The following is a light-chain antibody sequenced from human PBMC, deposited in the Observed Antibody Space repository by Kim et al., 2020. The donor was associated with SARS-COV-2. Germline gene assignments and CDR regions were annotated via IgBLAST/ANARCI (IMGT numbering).Light chain of an antibody. CDR3: QQRSNWWT. J-gene: IGKJ1*01. Sequence: SLCPGQSSPLSCRASQSVSSYLAWYQQNPVPAPRLLLYASSHLATGIQARFSGSGSGTDFPLTISSLETVDFAVYYCQQRSNWWTFGQGTKVDIK. CDR1: QSVSSY. V-gene: IGKV3-11*01. CDR2: ASS.